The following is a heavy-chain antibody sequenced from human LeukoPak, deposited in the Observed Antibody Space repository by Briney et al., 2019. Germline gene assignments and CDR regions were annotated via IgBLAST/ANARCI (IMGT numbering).Heavy chain of an antibody. CDR3: AYGIFGVVTDRFDP. CDR2: ISAYNGNT. CDR1: GYTFTSYG. J-gene: IGHJ5*02. Sequence: ASVKVSCKASGYTFTSYGISWVRQAPGQGLEWMGWISAYNGNTNYAQKLQGRVTMTTDTSTSTVYMELRSLRSDDTAVYYCAYGIFGVVTDRFDPWGQGTLVTVSS. D-gene: IGHD3-3*01. V-gene: IGHV1-18*01.